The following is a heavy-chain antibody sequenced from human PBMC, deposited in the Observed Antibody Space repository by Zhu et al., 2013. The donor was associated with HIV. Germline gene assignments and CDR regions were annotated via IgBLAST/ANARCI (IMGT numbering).Heavy chain of an antibody. Sequence: QVHLVQSGAEVKKPGSSVKVSCKASGGSFSTTTISWVRQAPGQGLEWMGEIIPILDIAKSAQKFQDRVTITADESTSTAYMELSSLRSEDTAVYYCATEGGGGLRFGGVIIYPLTPWGQGSLVSVSS. D-gene: IGHD3-16*02. CDR3: ATEGGGGLRFGGVIIYPLTP. CDR2: IIPILDIA. V-gene: IGHV1-69*01. J-gene: IGHJ4*02. CDR1: GGSFSTTT.